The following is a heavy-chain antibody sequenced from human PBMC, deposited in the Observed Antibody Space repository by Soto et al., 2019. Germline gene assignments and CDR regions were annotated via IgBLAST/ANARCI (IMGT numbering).Heavy chain of an antibody. CDR1: GGSISSYY. V-gene: IGHV4-59*01. CDR2: IYYGGSI. J-gene: IGHJ5*02. D-gene: IGHD3-22*01. CDR3: TGAYYDVSGYSLDP. Sequence: NPSETLSLTCTVSGGSISSYYWSWIRQPPGKGLEWIGYIYYGGSINYNPSLKSRVIISVDTAKNQFSLRLSSVSAADTAVYYCTGAYYDVSGYSLDPWGQGTSVTVPS.